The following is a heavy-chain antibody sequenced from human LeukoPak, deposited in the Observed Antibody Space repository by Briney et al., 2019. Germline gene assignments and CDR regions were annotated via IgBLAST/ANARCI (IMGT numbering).Heavy chain of an antibody. CDR2: IHYDGKI. J-gene: IGHJ4*02. V-gene: IGHV3-53*01. Sequence: GGSLRLSCAASGFSGSGKFMSWVRQAPGKGLEWVSIIHYDGKIRYAGSVGGRFTIYRDDSENTLFLQMNSLRVDDTAVYFCASGDGYLQPYWGQGTLVTVSS. D-gene: IGHD2-21*01. CDR3: ASGDGYLQPY. CDR1: GFSGSGKF.